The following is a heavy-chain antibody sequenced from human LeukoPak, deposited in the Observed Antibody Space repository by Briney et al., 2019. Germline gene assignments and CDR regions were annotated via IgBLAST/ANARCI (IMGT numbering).Heavy chain of an antibody. D-gene: IGHD6-25*01. CDR2: ISSSSSYI. V-gene: IGHV3-21*01. J-gene: IGHJ4*02. Sequence: GGSLRLSCAASGFTFSSYSMNWVRQAPGKGLEWVSSISSSSSYIYYADSVKGRFTISRDNAKNSLYLQMNSLRAEDTAVYYCARGPPSIAALDYWGQGTLVTVSS. CDR3: ARGPPSIAALDY. CDR1: GFTFSSYS.